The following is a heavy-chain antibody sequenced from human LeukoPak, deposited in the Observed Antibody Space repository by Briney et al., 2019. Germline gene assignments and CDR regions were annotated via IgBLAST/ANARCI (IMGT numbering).Heavy chain of an antibody. Sequence: SETLSLTCTVSGGSISSYYWSWIRQPPGKGLEWIGYIYYSGSTYYNPSLKSRATISVDTSKNQFSLKLSSVTAADTAVYYCARDGRYYYAFDIWGQGTMVTVSS. D-gene: IGHD1-26*01. CDR1: GGSISSYY. J-gene: IGHJ3*02. V-gene: IGHV4-59*12. CDR2: IYYSGST. CDR3: ARDGRYYYAFDI.